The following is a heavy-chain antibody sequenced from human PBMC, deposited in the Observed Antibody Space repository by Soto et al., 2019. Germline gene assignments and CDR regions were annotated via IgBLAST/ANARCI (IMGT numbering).Heavy chain of an antibody. Sequence: QVQRVESGGGVVQPEKSLRLSCAASGFTFSNYGMQWVRKTPGKGLEWVAGIWFDGSNKYYADSVMGRFTISRDKSLYTLYLQMNSLRAEDTALYYCVRDYTYGTGTIYGHNWFDSWVEVTLVSVSS. J-gene: IGHJ5*01. CDR2: IWFDGSNK. CDR3: VRDYTYGTGTIYGHNWFDS. D-gene: IGHD3-10*01. CDR1: GFTFSNYG. V-gene: IGHV3-33*01.